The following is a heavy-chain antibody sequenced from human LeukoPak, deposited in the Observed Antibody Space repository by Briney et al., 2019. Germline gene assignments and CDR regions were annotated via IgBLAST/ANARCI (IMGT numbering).Heavy chain of an antibody. J-gene: IGHJ4*02. CDR2: IYYSGST. CDR1: GGSISSSSYY. D-gene: IGHD2-8*01. CDR3: ARLSCTNGVCYKFDY. V-gene: IGHV4-39*01. Sequence: SETLSLTCTVSGGSISSSSYYWGWIRQPPGEGLEWIGSIYYSGSTYYNPSLKSRVTISVDTSKNQFSLKLSSVTAADTAVYYCARLSCTNGVCYKFDYWGQGTLVTVSS.